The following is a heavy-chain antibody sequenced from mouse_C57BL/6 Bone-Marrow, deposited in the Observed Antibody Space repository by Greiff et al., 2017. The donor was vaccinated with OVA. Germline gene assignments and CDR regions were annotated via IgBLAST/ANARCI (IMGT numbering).Heavy chain of an antibody. D-gene: IGHD2-5*01. J-gene: IGHJ3*01. Sequence: QVQLQQPGAELVMPGASVKLSCKASGYTFTSYLIHWVKQRPGQGLEWIGEIDPAGSYTNYNQKFKGKSTLTVDKSSSTAYMQLSSLTSADSAVYYFARTTLYYSNYEFAYWGQGTPVTVSA. CDR3: ARTTLYYSNYEFAY. CDR1: GYTFTSYL. CDR2: IDPAGSYT. V-gene: IGHV1-69*01.